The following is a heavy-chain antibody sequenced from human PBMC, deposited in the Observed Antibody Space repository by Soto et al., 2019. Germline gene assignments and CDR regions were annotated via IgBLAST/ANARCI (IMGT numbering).Heavy chain of an antibody. CDR2: IKSKTDGGTT. J-gene: IGHJ4*02. V-gene: IGHV3-15*01. CDR3: TTDKATAAGFDYFDY. D-gene: IGHD6-13*01. CDR1: GFTFSNAW. Sequence: GGSLRLSCAASGFTFSNAWMSWVRQAPGKGLEWVGRIKSKTDGGTTDYAAPVKGRFTISRDDSKNTLYLQMNSLKTEDTAVYYCTTDKATAAGFDYFDYWGQGTLVTVSS.